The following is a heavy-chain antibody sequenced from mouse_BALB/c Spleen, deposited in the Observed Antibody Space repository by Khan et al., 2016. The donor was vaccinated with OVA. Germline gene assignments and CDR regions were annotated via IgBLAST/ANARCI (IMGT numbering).Heavy chain of an antibody. CDR1: GFTFSTYG. J-gene: IGHJ3*01. CDR3: TRLAYYYGSEGFAY. CDR2: VSTGGSYT. V-gene: IGHV5-6*01. Sequence: EVELVESGGDLVKPGGSLKLSCAASGFTFSTYGMSWVRQTPDKRLEWVATVSTGGSYTYYPDSVKGRFTISRDNAKHTLYLQMSGLKSEDTAIFYCTRLAYYYGSEGFAYWGQGTLVTVSA. D-gene: IGHD1-1*01.